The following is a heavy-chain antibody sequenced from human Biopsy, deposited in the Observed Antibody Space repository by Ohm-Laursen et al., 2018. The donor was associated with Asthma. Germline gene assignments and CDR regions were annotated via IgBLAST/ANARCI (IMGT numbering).Heavy chain of an antibody. CDR3: AKSADYYDSTDYLDF. J-gene: IGHJ4*01. Sequence: SLRLSCTASGFSFDDCAMHWVRQAPGKGLEWVSGISWNSGNIDYAVSVKGRFTISRDNAKNSLYLQMQSLRPEDTAFYYCAKSADYYDSTDYLDFWGRGTLVTVSS. V-gene: IGHV3-9*01. CDR1: GFSFDDCA. CDR2: ISWNSGNI. D-gene: IGHD3-22*01.